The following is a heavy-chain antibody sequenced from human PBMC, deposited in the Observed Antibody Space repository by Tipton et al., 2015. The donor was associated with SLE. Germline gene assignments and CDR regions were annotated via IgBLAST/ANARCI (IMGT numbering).Heavy chain of an antibody. D-gene: IGHD6-19*01. J-gene: IGHJ4*02. V-gene: IGHV4-59*01. CDR3: ASARDRWLVYDY. CDR2: IYYSGST. CDR1: GGSISSYY. Sequence: TLSLTCTVSGGSISSYYWSWIRQPPGKGLEWIGYIYYSGSTNYNPSLKSRVTISIDTSKNQFSLKLSSVTAADTAVYYCASARDRWLVYDYWGQGTLVTVSS.